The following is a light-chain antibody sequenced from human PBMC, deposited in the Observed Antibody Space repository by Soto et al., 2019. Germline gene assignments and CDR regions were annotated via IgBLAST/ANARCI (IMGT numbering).Light chain of an antibody. J-gene: IGLJ3*02. Sequence: QSVLTQPPSVSAAPGQKVTISCSGSSSNIGNNYVSWYQHLPGTAPKLLIYDNNKRPSGIPDRFSGSKSGTSATLGITGLQTGDEADYYCGTWDSSLSVAVLGGGTKVTVL. CDR1: SSNIGNNY. CDR2: DNN. V-gene: IGLV1-51*01. CDR3: GTWDSSLSVAV.